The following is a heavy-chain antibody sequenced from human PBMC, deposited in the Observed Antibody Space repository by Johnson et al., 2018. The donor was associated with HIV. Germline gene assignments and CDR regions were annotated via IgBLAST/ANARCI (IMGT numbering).Heavy chain of an antibody. V-gene: IGHV3-NL1*01. CDR2: VNWNGART. CDR3: ANSGLRTYYYDTGVHDVFDI. Sequence: QVQLVESGGGVVQPGRSLRLSCAASGFTFSSYAMHWVRQAPGKGLEWVSDVNWNGARTGYADSVKGRFTISRDNSKNTLYLQMSSLRDEDTAVYYCANSGLRTYYYDTGVHDVFDIWGQGTMVTVSS. D-gene: IGHD3-22*01. J-gene: IGHJ3*02. CDR1: GFTFSSYA.